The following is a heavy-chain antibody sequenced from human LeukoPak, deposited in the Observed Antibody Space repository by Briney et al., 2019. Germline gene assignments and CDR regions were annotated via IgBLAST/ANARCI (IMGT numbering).Heavy chain of an antibody. V-gene: IGHV1-46*01. D-gene: IGHD6-13*01. CDR2: INPSGGST. J-gene: IGHJ4*02. CDR3: ASSVAAAGPFDY. CDR1: GYTFTSYY. Sequence: ASVKVSCKASGYTFTSYYMHWVRQAPGQGLEWMGIINPSGGSTSCAQKFQGRVTMTRDTSTSTVYMELSSLRSEDTAVYYCASSVAAAGPFDYWGQGTLVTVSS.